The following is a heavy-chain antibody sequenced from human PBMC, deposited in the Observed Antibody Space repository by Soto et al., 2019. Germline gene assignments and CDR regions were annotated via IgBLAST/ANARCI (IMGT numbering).Heavy chain of an antibody. CDR2: ISGSATNT. CDR3: AKRGAYRPDS. CDR1: GFTFSSYT. J-gene: IGHJ4*02. D-gene: IGHD5-18*01. V-gene: IGHV3-23*01. Sequence: ELQLLESGETLVQPGGSLRLSCAGSGFTFSSYTMNWVRQAPGKGLECVSSISGSATNTYYADSVKGRFTVSRDNAKNTVYLQMNSLRVEDTAVYYCAKRGAYRPDSWGQGTRVTVSS.